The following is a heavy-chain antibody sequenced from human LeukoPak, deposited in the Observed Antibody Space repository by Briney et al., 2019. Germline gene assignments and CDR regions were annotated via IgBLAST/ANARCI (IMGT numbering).Heavy chain of an antibody. CDR3: ARLPLRSRFDY. V-gene: IGHV4-59*08. CDR2: IYYSGST. J-gene: IGHJ4*02. Sequence: SETLSVTCTVSGGSISSYYWSWIRQPPGKGLEWIGYIYYSGSTNYNPPLKSRVTISVDTSKNQFSLKLSSVTAADTAVYYCARLPLRSRFDYWGQGTLVTVSS. CDR1: GGSISSYY.